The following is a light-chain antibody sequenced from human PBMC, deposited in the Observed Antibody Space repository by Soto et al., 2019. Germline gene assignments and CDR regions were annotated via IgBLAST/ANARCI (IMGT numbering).Light chain of an antibody. J-gene: IGKJ1*01. V-gene: IGKV1-9*01. CDR1: HDISTY. Sequence: DIQLTQSPSLLSASVGDRVTITCRASHDISTYLAWYQQKPGKAPKLMIYEASTLQSGVPSRFSGSGSGTDFTLTISCLQSEDFATYYCQQGSSFPWTFGQGTKMDIK. CDR3: QQGSSFPWT. CDR2: EAS.